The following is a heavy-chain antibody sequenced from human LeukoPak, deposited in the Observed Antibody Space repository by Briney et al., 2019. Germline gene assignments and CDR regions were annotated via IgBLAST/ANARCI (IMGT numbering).Heavy chain of an antibody. V-gene: IGHV4-34*01. CDR2: INHSGST. Sequence: GSLRLSCAVSGFTFSSYWMSWIRQPPGKGLEWIGEINHSGSTKYNPSLKSRVTISIDTSKNQLSLKLSSVTAADTAVYSCVRHVARAFDIWGQGTKVTVSS. CDR3: VRHVARAFDI. CDR1: GFTFSSYW. J-gene: IGHJ3*02.